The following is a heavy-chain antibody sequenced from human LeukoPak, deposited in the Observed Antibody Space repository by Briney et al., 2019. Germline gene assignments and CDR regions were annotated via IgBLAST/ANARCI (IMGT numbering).Heavy chain of an antibody. V-gene: IGHV4-34*01. J-gene: IGHJ4*02. D-gene: IGHD6-19*01. CDR1: GGSFSGYY. CDR3: ARVGPRAWIRHSSGWYWDY. CDR2: INHSGST. Sequence: SETLSLTCAVYGGSFSGYYWSWIRQPPGKGLEWIGEINHSGSTNYNPSLKSRVTMSVDTSKNQFSLKLSSVTAADTAVYYCARVGPRAWIRHSSGWYWDYWGQGTLVTVSS.